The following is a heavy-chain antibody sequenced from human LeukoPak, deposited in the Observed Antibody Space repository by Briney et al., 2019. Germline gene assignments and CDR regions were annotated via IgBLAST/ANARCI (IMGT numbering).Heavy chain of an antibody. CDR1: GYSISSGYY. J-gene: IGHJ3*02. V-gene: IGHV4-38-2*02. CDR2: IYHTGST. D-gene: IGHD3-22*01. Sequence: SSETLSLTCTVSGYSISSGYYWGWIRQPPGKGLEWIVNIYHTGSTYYNPSLKSRVTISVDTSKNQFSLKLSSVTAADTAVYYCAGRSEITMIVVVMTFGLDAFDIWGQGTMVTVSS. CDR3: AGRSEITMIVVVMTFGLDAFDI.